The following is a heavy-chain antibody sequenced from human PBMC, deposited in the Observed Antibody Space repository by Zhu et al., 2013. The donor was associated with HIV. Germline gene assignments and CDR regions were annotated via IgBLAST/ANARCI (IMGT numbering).Heavy chain of an antibody. Sequence: QVQLQESGPGLVKPSETLSLSCIVSGDSIGSSGSYWGWIRQSPGKGLEWIGTIFYGGTTFYNPSLKRRVTISVDTSKNHFSLRLTSVTAADTAFYYCARDQPLPQLPVPRGAFDIWGQGTIVTVSS. D-gene: IGHD2-2*01. CDR1: GDSIGSSGSY. V-gene: IGHV4-39*07. CDR2: IFYGGTT. CDR3: ARDQPLPQLPVPRGAFDI. J-gene: IGHJ3*02.